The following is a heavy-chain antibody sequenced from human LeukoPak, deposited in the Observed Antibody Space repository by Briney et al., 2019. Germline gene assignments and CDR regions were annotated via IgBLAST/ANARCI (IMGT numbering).Heavy chain of an antibody. CDR3: ARAAAWNGDYGFDY. J-gene: IGHJ4*02. Sequence: PGGSLRLSCAASGFTFSSYAMHWVRQAPGKGLEWVAVISYDGSNKYYADSVKGRFTISRDNSKNTLYLQMNSLRAEDTAVYYCARAAAWNGDYGFDYWGQGTLVTVSS. D-gene: IGHD4-17*01. CDR1: GFTFSSYA. V-gene: IGHV3-30-3*01. CDR2: ISYDGSNK.